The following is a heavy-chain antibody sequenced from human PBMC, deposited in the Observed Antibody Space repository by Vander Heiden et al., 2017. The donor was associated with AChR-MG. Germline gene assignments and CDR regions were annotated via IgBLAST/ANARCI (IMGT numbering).Heavy chain of an antibody. CDR2: IVPGLDIA. CDR3: ARAECSPKSCYSLAGMDG. J-gene: IGHJ6*04. V-gene: IGHV1-69*02. Sequence: VQLVQFGSEMKMFWSSGKFSCKVVGYTFSPYFIIWVRQAPGHGLEWMGRIVPGLDIAAYAQKFKRRLTISADKSISTAYMELRSLTSEDTGFYYCARAECSPKSCYSLAGMDGWGKGTRVAVSS. CDR1: GYTFSPYF. D-gene: IGHD3-3*01.